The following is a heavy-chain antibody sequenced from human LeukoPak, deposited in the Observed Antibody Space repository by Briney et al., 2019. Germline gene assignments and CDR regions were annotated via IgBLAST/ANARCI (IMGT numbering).Heavy chain of an antibody. CDR1: GGPFSGYY. Sequence: SETLSLTCAVYGGPFSGYYWTWIRQPPGKGLEWIGEINDSGRINYNPSLRSRITMSLDTSKNQFSLTLSSVTAADTAVYYCARGLSGQQLVWPLAYFDSWGQGTLVTVSS. CDR3: ARGLSGQQLVWPLAYFDS. CDR2: INDSGRI. D-gene: IGHD6-6*01. V-gene: IGHV4-34*01. J-gene: IGHJ4*02.